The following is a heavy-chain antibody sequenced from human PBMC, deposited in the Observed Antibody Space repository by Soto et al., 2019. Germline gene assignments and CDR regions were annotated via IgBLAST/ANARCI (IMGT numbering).Heavy chain of an antibody. CDR2: INTNSGGT. CDR1: RYIFTGYY. Sequence: ASVKVSWKASRYIFTGYYIHWVRQAPGQGLEWMGLINTNSGGTNYAQRFQGRVTMTRDTSISTAYMELSRLRSDDTAVYYCARPLYSSSGYWGQGTLVTVSS. CDR3: ARPLYSSSGY. J-gene: IGHJ4*02. D-gene: IGHD6-19*01. V-gene: IGHV1-2*02.